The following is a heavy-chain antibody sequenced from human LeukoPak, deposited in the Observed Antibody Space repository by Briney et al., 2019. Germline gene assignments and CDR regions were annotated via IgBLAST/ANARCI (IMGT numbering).Heavy chain of an antibody. J-gene: IGHJ4*02. CDR2: ISYDGSNK. V-gene: IGHV3-30*03. CDR1: GFTFSSYG. D-gene: IGHD1-26*01. CDR3: ARGGNYFDY. Sequence: PGGSLRLSCAASGFTFSSYGMHWVRQAPGKGLEWVAVISYDGSNKYYADSVKGRFTISRDNSKNTLYLQMNSLRAEDTAVYYCARGGNYFDYWGQGTLATVSS.